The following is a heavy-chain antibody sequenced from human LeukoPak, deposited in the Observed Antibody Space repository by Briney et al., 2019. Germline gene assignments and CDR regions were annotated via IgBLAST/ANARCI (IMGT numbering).Heavy chain of an antibody. CDR2: ISGSGSST. Sequence: PGGSLRLSCAAPGFTFSTYAMIWVRQAPGKGLEWVSGISGSGSSTYSADSVKGRILISRDNSKNTLYLQMNGLRPEDTAVYYCAKARDFDFWSSYSNWFDPWGQGTLVTVSS. J-gene: IGHJ5*02. CDR1: GFTFSTYA. D-gene: IGHD3-3*01. CDR3: AKARDFDFWSSYSNWFDP. V-gene: IGHV3-23*01.